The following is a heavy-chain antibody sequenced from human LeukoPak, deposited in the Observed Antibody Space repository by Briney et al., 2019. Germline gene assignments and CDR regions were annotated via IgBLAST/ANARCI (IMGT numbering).Heavy chain of an antibody. V-gene: IGHV3-48*01. CDR1: GFTFSSYS. CDR3: ARAGPYSSSSGNWFGP. J-gene: IGHJ5*02. D-gene: IGHD6-6*01. Sequence: GGSLRLSCAASGFTFSSYSMMWVRQAPGKGLEWVSYISSSSTTIHYADSVKGRFTISRDNAKNSLYLQMNSLRAEDTAVYYCARAGPYSSSSGNWFGPWGQGTLVTVSS. CDR2: ISSSSTTI.